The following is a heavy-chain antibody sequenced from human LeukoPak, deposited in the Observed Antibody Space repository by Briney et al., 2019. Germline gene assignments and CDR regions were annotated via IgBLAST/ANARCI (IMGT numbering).Heavy chain of an antibody. CDR3: ARDDQYSSGWYEFLYIGNYGMDV. CDR2: ISGSGGST. J-gene: IGHJ6*02. D-gene: IGHD6-19*01. CDR1: GFTFSSSA. Sequence: QPGGSLRLSCAASGFTFSSSAMSWVRQVPGKGLEWVSAISGSGGSTYYADSVKGRFTISRDNSKNTLYMQMNSLRAEDTAVYYCARDDQYSSGWYEFLYIGNYGMDVWGQGTTVTVSS. V-gene: IGHV3-23*01.